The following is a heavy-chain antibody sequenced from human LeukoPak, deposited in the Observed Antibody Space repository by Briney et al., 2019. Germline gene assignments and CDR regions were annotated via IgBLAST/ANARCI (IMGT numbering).Heavy chain of an antibody. CDR1: GFTFSGSA. J-gene: IGHJ5*02. Sequence: GGSLRLSCAASGFTFSGSAMHWVRQASGKGLEWVGRIRSKANSYATAYAASVKGRFTISRDDSKNTAYLQMNSLKTEDTAVYYCTRHPDSYYYGSDLSWFDPWGQGTLVTVSS. V-gene: IGHV3-73*01. CDR2: IRSKANSYAT. CDR3: TRHPDSYYYGSDLSWFDP. D-gene: IGHD3-10*01.